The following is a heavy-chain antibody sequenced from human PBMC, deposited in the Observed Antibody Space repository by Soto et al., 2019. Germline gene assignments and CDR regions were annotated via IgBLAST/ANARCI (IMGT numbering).Heavy chain of an antibody. CDR3: ARTLGYCSSTRCYAGGLGY. V-gene: IGHV4-34*01. Sequence: SETLSLTCAVYGGSFSGYYWSWIRQPPGKGLEWIGEINHSGSTNYDPSLKSRVTISVDTSKNQFSLKLSSVTAADTAVYYCARTLGYCSSTRCYAGGLGYRAQGTLDTFSS. CDR2: INHSGST. J-gene: IGHJ4*02. D-gene: IGHD2-2*01. CDR1: GGSFSGYY.